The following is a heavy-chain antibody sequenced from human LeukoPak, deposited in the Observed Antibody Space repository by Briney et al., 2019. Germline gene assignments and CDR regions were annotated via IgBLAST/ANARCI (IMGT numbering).Heavy chain of an antibody. Sequence: GSLRLSCAASGFTFSNYAMSWVRQAPGKGLEWVSGINDNGVSTYYADSVKGRFTISRDNSKNTLYVQMNSLRAEDTAVYYCAKGGLRGEFDYWGQGALVTVSS. CDR3: AKGGLRGEFDY. V-gene: IGHV3-23*01. CDR2: INDNGVST. D-gene: IGHD5-12*01. CDR1: GFTFSNYA. J-gene: IGHJ4*02.